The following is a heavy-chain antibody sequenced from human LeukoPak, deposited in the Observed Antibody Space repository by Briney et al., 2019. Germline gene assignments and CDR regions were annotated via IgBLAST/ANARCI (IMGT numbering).Heavy chain of an antibody. CDR3: AISYSGSYHLDY. CDR2: KYSGGST. V-gene: IGHV3-66*01. D-gene: IGHD1-26*01. J-gene: IGHJ4*02. Sequence: GGSLRLSCAASGFTFSSNYMSWVRQATGKGVEGVSGKYSGGSTYYADSVKGRFTISRDNSKNTMYLQMNSLRAEDTAVYYCAISYSGSYHLDYWGQGTLVTVSS. CDR1: GFTFSSNY.